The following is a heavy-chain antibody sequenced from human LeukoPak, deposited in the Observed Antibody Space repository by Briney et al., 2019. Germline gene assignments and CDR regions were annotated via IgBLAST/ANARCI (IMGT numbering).Heavy chain of an antibody. CDR2: ISWNSGSI. D-gene: IGHD3-10*01. Sequence: GGSLRLSCAASGFTFDDYAMHWVRQAPGKGLEWVSGISWNSGSIGYADSVKGRFTISRDNAKNSLYLQMNSPRAEDTALYYCAKGSYGSGSYYNYYFDYWGQGTLVTVSS. V-gene: IGHV3-9*01. CDR1: GFTFDDYA. J-gene: IGHJ4*02. CDR3: AKGSYGSGSYYNYYFDY.